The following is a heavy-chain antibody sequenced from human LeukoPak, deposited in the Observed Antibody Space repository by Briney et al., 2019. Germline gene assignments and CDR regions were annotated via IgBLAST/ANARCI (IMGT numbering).Heavy chain of an antibody. CDR2: INPNSGGT. V-gene: IGHV1-2*02. CDR1: GYTITGYY. D-gene: IGHD3-10*01. CDR3: ARDPPIGGADVFDI. J-gene: IGHJ3*02. Sequence: VASLKVSCKAAGYTITGYYMHWVRQAPGQGLEWMGWINPNSGGTNYAQKFQGRVTMTRDTSISTAYMELSRLTSDDTAVYYCARDPPIGGADVFDIWGQGTMVTVSS.